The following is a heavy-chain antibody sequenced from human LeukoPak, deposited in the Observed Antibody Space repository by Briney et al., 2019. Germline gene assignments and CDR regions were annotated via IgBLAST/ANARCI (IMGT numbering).Heavy chain of an antibody. Sequence: GGPLRLSCAASGFTVSTIYMSWVRLAPGKGLEGGSGITWNRDDVGYADSVKGRFTISRDNAQNSLFLQMNSLRAEDTALYYCVKDRVTLIRGDNPTYFDYWGQGALVTVSS. CDR2: ITWNRDDV. D-gene: IGHD3-10*01. CDR3: VKDRVTLIRGDNPTYFDY. CDR1: GFTVSTIY. V-gene: IGHV3-9*01. J-gene: IGHJ4*02.